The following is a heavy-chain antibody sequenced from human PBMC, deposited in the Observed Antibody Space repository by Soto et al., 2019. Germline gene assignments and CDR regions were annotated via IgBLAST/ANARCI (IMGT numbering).Heavy chain of an antibody. CDR2: ISSSGSTI. CDR3: ASAPGYEDPPFDY. V-gene: IGHV3-11*01. CDR1: GFTFSDYY. Sequence: PGGSLRLSCAASGFTFSDYYMSWIRQAPGKGLEWVSYISSSGSTIYYADSVKGRFTISRDNAKNSLYLQMNSLRAEDTAVYYCASAPGYEDPPFDYWGQGTLVTVSS. D-gene: IGHD3-9*01. J-gene: IGHJ4*02.